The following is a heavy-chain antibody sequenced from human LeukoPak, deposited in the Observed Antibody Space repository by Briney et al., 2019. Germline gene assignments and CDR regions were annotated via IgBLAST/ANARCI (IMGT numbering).Heavy chain of an antibody. CDR2: INHSGST. V-gene: IGHV4-34*01. CDR1: GGSFSGYY. CDR3: ARVGRITIFGVVRSRSNWFDP. D-gene: IGHD3-3*01. J-gene: IGHJ5*02. Sequence: SETLSLTCAVYGGSFSGYYWSWIRRPPGKGLEWIGEINHSGSTNYNPSLKSRVTISVDTSKNQFSLKLSSVTAADTAVYYCARVGRITIFGVVRSRSNWFDPWGQGTLVNVSS.